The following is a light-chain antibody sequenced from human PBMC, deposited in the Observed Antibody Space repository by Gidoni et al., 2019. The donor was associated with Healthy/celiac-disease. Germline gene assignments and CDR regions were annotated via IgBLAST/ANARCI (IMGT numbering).Light chain of an antibody. CDR1: QDISNY. CDR3: KQYDNLSVT. V-gene: IGKV1-33*01. CDR2: DAS. J-gene: IGKJ1*01. Sequence: DIQMTQSPSSLSASVGDRVTITCQASQDISNYLNWYQQKPGKAPKLLIYDASNLETGVPSRFSGSGSGTDFTFTISSLQPEDIATYYCKQYDNLSVTFXQXTKVEIK.